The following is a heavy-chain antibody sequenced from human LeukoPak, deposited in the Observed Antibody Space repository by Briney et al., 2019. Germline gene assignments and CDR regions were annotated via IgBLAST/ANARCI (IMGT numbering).Heavy chain of an antibody. CDR3: AKDWTGTKPFDL. D-gene: IGHD3/OR15-3a*01. V-gene: IGHV3-53*01. Sequence: GGSLRLSCAASGFIVNTNYMTWVRQAPGKGLEWVSSITSGGSTFDADSVKGRFTISRDNSKNTLYLQMSSLRAEDTAVYYCAKDWTGTKPFDLWGRGTRVTVSS. J-gene: IGHJ2*01. CDR2: ITSGGST. CDR1: GFIVNTNY.